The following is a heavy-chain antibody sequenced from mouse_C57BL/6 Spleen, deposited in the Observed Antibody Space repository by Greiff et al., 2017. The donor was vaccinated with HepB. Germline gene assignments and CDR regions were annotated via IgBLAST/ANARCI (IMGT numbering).Heavy chain of an antibody. Sequence: EVKLQESGGGLVQPGGSMKLSCVASGFTFSNYWMNWVRQSPEKGLEWVAQIRLKSDNYATHYAESVKGRFTISRDDSKSSVYLQMNKLRAEDTGIYYCTEEESFAYWGQGTLVTVSA. CDR1: GFTFSNYW. V-gene: IGHV6-3*01. J-gene: IGHJ3*01. CDR3: TEEESFAY. CDR2: IRLKSDNYAT.